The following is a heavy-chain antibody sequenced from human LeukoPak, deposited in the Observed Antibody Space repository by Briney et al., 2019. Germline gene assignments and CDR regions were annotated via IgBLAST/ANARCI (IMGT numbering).Heavy chain of an antibody. CDR2: INHSGST. J-gene: IGHJ6*03. CDR1: GGSFSGYY. CDR3: ARGRGYRTLLYYYYMDV. V-gene: IGHV4-34*01. D-gene: IGHD5-18*01. Sequence: SETLSLTCAVYGGSFSGYYWSWIRQPPGKGLEWIGEINHSGSTNYNPSLKSRVTISVDTYKNQFSLKLSSVTAADTAVYYCARGRGYRTLLYYYYMDVWGKGTTVTVSS.